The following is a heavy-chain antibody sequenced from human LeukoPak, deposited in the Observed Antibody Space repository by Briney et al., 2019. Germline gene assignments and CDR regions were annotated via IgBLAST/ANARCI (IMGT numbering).Heavy chain of an antibody. CDR1: GYTFTTYP. D-gene: IGHD4-23*01. Sequence: ASVKVSCKASGYTFTTYPMQWVRRAPGQRLEWMGWINAGNGNTKYSQKFQGRVTITRDTSASTAYMELSSLRSEDTAVYYCARDRGNSDDYWGQGTLVTVSS. CDR3: ARDRGNSDDY. J-gene: IGHJ4*02. CDR2: INAGNGNT. V-gene: IGHV1-3*01.